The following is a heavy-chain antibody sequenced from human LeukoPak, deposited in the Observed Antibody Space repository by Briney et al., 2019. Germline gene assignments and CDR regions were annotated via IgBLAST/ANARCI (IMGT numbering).Heavy chain of an antibody. J-gene: IGHJ4*02. Sequence: SETLSLTCTVSGGSLSRYYWSWIRQPPGEGLEWIGYIYYSGSTNYNPSLKSRATISLDTSKNHFSLNLSSVTAADTAVYYCARGARYFSSTSCFRYYFDYWGQGTLVTVSS. D-gene: IGHD2-2*01. CDR3: ARGARYFSSTSCFRYYFDY. CDR1: GGSLSRYY. CDR2: IYYSGST. V-gene: IGHV4-59*01.